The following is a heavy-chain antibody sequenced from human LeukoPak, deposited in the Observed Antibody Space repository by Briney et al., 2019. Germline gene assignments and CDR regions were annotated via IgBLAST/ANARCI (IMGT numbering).Heavy chain of an antibody. CDR3: ASLGYCSSTSCYDY. Sequence: ASVKVSCKASGGTFSSYAISWVRQAPGQGLEWMGGIIPIFGTANYAQKFQGRVTITADESTSTAYMELSSLRSEDTAVYYCASLGYCSSTSCYDYWGKGPLFTVS. CDR2: IIPIFGTA. J-gene: IGHJ4*02. V-gene: IGHV1-69*13. CDR1: GGTFSSYA. D-gene: IGHD2-2*01.